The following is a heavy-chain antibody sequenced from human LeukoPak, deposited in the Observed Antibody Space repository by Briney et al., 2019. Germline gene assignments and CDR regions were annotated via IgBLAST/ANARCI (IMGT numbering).Heavy chain of an antibody. Sequence: KTSETLSLTCTVSGGSVTSGSYCWSWIRQPPGKGLEWIGNICYSGSTNYNPSLKSRVTLSVDTSKNQFSLKLGSVTAADTAVYYCAREQLGRIDYWGQGTLVTVSS. J-gene: IGHJ4*02. D-gene: IGHD1-1*01. V-gene: IGHV4-61*01. CDR2: ICYSGST. CDR1: GGSVTSGSYC. CDR3: AREQLGRIDY.